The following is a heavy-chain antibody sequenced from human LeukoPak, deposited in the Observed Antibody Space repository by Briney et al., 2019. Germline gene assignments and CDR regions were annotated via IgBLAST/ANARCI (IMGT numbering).Heavy chain of an antibody. CDR1: GYTFTSYA. CDR2: INAGNGNT. J-gene: IGHJ4*02. CDR3: ARDRSPYSPYDY. Sequence: ASVKVSCKASGYTFTSYAMHWVRQAPGQRLEWMGWINAGNGNTKYSQKFQGRVTITRDTSASTAYMELSSLRSDDTAVYYCARDRSPYSPYDYWGQGTLVTVSS. V-gene: IGHV1-3*01. D-gene: IGHD5-18*01.